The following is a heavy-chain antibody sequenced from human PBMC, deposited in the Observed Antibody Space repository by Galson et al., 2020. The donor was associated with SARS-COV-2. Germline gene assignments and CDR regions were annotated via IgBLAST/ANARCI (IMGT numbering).Heavy chain of an antibody. D-gene: IGHD7-27*01. Sequence: LHGESLKISCAVSGFTFSNYWMHWVRQAPGKGLVWVSRIYSEGSSTSYSDSVKGRFTISGDNAKNTLYLQMNSLRAEDTAVYYCARGDMGNDYFDYWGQGTLVTVSS. V-gene: IGHV3-74*01. CDR1: GFTFSNYW. CDR2: IYSEGSST. J-gene: IGHJ4*02. CDR3: ARGDMGNDYFDY.